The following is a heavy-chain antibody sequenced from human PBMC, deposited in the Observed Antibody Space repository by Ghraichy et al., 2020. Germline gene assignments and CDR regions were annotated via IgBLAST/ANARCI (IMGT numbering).Heavy chain of an antibody. V-gene: IGHV3-23*01. Sequence: GGSLRLSCAASGFTFSTYAMNWVRQAPGKGLEWVSTIIGRGDTTHYADSERGRFTISRDNSKNTLYLQMNSLRPEDTAVYYCARADYDSGWCHDSWGQGTLVTVSS. D-gene: IGHD3-22*01. CDR2: IIGRGDTT. CDR1: GFTFSTYA. CDR3: ARADYDSGWCHDS. J-gene: IGHJ4*02.